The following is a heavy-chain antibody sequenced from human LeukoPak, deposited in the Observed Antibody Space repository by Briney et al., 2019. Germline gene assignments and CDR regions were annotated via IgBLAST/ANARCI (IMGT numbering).Heavy chain of an antibody. CDR1: GFTFSNYW. J-gene: IGHJ4*02. D-gene: IGHD4-11*01. CDR3: ARSNHADDY. CDR2: INTGGSST. Sequence: PGGSLRLSCAASGFTFSNYWMHWVRQVPGKGLVWVSRINTGGSSTTYADSVKGRLTISRDNAKNTLYLQMNSLRVEDTAVYYCARSNHADDYWGQGTLVTVSS. V-gene: IGHV3-74*01.